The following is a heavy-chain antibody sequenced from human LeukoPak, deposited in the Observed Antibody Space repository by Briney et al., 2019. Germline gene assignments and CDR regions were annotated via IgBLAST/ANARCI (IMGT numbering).Heavy chain of an antibody. D-gene: IGHD6-13*01. CDR3: ARAPTIWSSSCD. CDR1: GYTFTSYD. J-gene: IGHJ4*02. CDR2: MNPNSGNT. Sequence: GASVKVSCKASGYTFTSYDINWVRQATGQGLEWMGWMNPNSGNTGYAQKFQGRVTMTRNTSISTAYMELSSLRSEDTAVYYCARAPTIWSSSCDWGQGTLVTVSS. V-gene: IGHV1-8*01.